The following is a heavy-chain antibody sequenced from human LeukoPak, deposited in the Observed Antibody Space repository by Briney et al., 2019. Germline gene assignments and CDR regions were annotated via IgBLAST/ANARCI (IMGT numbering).Heavy chain of an antibody. CDR3: AREPPPQITMSPIIYGMDV. CDR1: GYTFTSYA. CDR2: INTNTGNP. J-gene: IGHJ6*02. V-gene: IGHV7-4-1*02. D-gene: IGHD3-22*01. Sequence: GASVKVSCKASGYTFTSYAMNWVRQAPGQGLEWMGWINTNTGNPTYAQGFTGRFVFSLDTSVSTAYLQISSLKAEDTAVYYCAREPPPQITMSPIIYGMDVWGQGTTVTVSS.